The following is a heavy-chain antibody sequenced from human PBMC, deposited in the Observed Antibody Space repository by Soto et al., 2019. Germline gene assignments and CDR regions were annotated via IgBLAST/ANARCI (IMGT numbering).Heavy chain of an antibody. V-gene: IGHV1-69*04. CDR2: IIPILGIA. Sequence: SVKVSCKASGGTFSSYTISWVRQAPGQGLEWMGRIIPILGIANYAQKFQGRVTITADKSTSTAYMELSSLRSEDTAVYYCATDKTEGYSSSWWAGSWGQGTLVTVSS. J-gene: IGHJ5*02. CDR1: GGTFSSYT. CDR3: ATDKTEGYSSSWWAGS. D-gene: IGHD6-13*01.